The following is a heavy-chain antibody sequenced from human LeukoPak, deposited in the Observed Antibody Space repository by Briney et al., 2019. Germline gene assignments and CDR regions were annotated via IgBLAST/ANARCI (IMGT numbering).Heavy chain of an antibody. CDR2: ISSSSSYI. V-gene: IGHV3-21*01. CDR3: ARDSSSTSDDY. J-gene: IGHJ4*02. D-gene: IGHD2-2*01. Sequence: GGSLRLSCAASGFTFSSYSMNWVRQAPGKGLEWVSSISSSSSYIYYADSVKGRFTISRDNAKDSLYLQMNSLRAEDTAVYYCARDSSSTSDDYWGQGTLVTVSS. CDR1: GFTFSSYS.